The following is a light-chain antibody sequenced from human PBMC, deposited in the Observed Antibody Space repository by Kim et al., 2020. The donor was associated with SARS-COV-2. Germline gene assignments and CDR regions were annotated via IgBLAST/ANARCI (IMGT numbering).Light chain of an antibody. CDR3: ASHGGYDYV. J-gene: IGLJ1*01. V-gene: IGLV3-19*01. CDR2: GKN. Sequence: SSELTQDPAVSVALGQTVRITCQGDSLRSYYASWYQQKPGQAPVLVIYGKNNRPSGVPDRFSGSMSGNTASLTVSGLQAEDEADYYCASHGGYDYVFGTGTKVTVL. CDR1: SLRSYY.